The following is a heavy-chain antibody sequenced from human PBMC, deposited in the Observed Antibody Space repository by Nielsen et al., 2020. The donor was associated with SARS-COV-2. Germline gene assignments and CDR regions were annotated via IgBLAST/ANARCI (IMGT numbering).Heavy chain of an antibody. J-gene: IGHJ4*02. CDR1: GFTFSSYW. CDR3: AKSWSSSSWYGYYFDY. D-gene: IGHD6-13*01. CDR2: IKQDGSEK. Sequence: GESLKISCAASGFTFSSYWMSWVRQAPGKGLEWVANIKQDGSEKYYVDSVKGRFTISRDNAKNSLYLQMNSLRAEDTALYYCAKSWSSSSWYGYYFDYWGQGTLVTVSS. V-gene: IGHV3-7*03.